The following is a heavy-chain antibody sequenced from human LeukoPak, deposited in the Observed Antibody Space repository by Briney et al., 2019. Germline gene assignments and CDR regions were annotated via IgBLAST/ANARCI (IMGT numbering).Heavy chain of an antibody. J-gene: IGHJ4*02. CDR1: GFNFINSA. V-gene: IGHV3-64*01. CDR3: ARGGVWQQLAVDY. D-gene: IGHD6-13*01. Sequence: GGSLRLSCAASGFNFINSAMHWVRQAPGKGLEYVSGIARNGGSTYYTNSVKGRFTISRDDSKNTLYPQMGSLRPEDMAVYYCARGGVWQQLAVDYWGQGTLVTVSS. CDR2: IARNGGST.